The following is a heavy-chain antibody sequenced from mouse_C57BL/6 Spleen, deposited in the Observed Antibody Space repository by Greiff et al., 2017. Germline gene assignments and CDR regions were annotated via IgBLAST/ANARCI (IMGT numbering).Heavy chain of an antibody. CDR3: ARDSPWFAY. J-gene: IGHJ3*01. CDR1: GYSFTGYY. CDR2: INPSTGGT. Sequence: VQLQQSGPELVKPGASVKISCKASGYSFTGYYMNWVKQSPEKSLEWIGEINPSTGGTTYNQKFKAKATLTVDKSSSTAYMQLKSLTSEDSAVYYCARDSPWFAYWGQGTLVTVSA. V-gene: IGHV1-42*01.